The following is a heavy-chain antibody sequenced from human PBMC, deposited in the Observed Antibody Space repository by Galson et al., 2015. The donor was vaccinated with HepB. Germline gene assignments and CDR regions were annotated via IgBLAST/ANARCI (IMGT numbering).Heavy chain of an antibody. CDR1: GYSFTNYW. V-gene: IGHV5-51*01. J-gene: IGHJ6*02. D-gene: IGHD5-24*01. Sequence: SGAEVKKPGESLEISCKGSGYSFTNYWITWVRQMPGKGLEWMGIIYPGDSDTRYSPSFQGQATISADKSISTAYLQWSSMKAPDTAMYFCASTDGRGWYYYGMDVWGQGTTVTVSS. CDR2: IYPGDSDT. CDR3: ASTDGRGWYYYGMDV.